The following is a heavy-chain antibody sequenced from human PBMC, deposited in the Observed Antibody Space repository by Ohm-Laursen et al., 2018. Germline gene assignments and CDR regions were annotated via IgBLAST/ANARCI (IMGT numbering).Heavy chain of an antibody. J-gene: IGHJ3*02. V-gene: IGHV4-31*03. Sequence: SETLSLTCTVSGGSISSGGYYWSWIRQHPGKGLEWIGYIYYSGSTYYNPSLKSRVTISVDTSKNQFSLKLSSVTAADTAVYYCARALMVRGGDAFDIWGQGTMVTVSS. CDR2: IYYSGST. CDR3: ARALMVRGGDAFDI. CDR1: GGSISSGGYY. D-gene: IGHD3-10*01.